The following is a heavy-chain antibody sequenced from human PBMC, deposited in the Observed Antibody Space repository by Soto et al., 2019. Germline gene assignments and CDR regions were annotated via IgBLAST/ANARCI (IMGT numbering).Heavy chain of an antibody. D-gene: IGHD1-26*01. J-gene: IGHJ2*01. CDR2: IYYSGST. Sequence: QVQRQESGPGLVKPSETLSLTCTVSGGSISSYYWSWIRQPPGKGLEWIGYIYYSGSTNYNPSLKSRVTISVDTSKNQFSLKLSSVTAADTAVYYCARDPGSGVGFDLWGRGTLVTVSS. V-gene: IGHV4-59*01. CDR3: ARDPGSGVGFDL. CDR1: GGSISSYY.